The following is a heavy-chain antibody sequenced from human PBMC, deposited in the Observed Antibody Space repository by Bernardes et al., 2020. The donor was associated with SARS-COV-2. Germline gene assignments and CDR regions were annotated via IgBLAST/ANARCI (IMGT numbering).Heavy chain of an antibody. CDR2: INQCGST. Sequence: SETLSLTCAVYGWSFSAYHWTWLRQPPGKGLEWIAEINQCGSTKNNPSLKSRFTTLVDTFKNQFFLKLISLTAADSALNYCARSAVVVVPAPILGLGPFFYSYYMDVWGKGTTVTVSS. J-gene: IGHJ6*03. CDR3: ARSAVVVVPAPILGLGPFFYSYYMDV. V-gene: IGHV4-34*01. D-gene: IGHD2-2*01. CDR1: GWSFSAYH.